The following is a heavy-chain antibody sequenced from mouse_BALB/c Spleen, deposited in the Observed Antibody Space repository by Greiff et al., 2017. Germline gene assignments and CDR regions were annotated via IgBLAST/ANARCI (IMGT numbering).Heavy chain of an antibody. V-gene: IGHV7-3*02. CDR3: ARDIGDGPMDY. J-gene: IGHJ4*01. Sequence: VQLKESGGGLVQPGGSLRLSCATSGFTFTDYYMSWVRQPPGKALEWLGFIRNKANGYTTEYSASVKGRFTISRDNSQSILYLQMNTLRAEDSATYYCARDIGDGPMDYWGQGTSVTVSS. CDR1: GFTFTDYY. CDR2: IRNKANGYTT. D-gene: IGHD1-2*01.